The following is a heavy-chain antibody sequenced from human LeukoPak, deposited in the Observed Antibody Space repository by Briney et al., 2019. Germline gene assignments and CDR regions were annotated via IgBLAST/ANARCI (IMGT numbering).Heavy chain of an antibody. Sequence: GGSLRLSCAASGFIVSNYYMNWVRQAPGKGLECVSVIYNCGATYYADSVKGRYTISRDNSKNTLYLQMNSLRAEDTAVYFCAREYGSGTFDWGQGTLVTVSS. V-gene: IGHV3-53*01. J-gene: IGHJ4*02. CDR2: IYNCGAT. D-gene: IGHD2-2*01. CDR3: AREYGSGTFD. CDR1: GFIVSNYY.